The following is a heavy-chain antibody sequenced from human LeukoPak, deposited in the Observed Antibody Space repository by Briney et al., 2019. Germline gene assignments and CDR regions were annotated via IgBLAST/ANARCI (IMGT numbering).Heavy chain of an antibody. CDR2: IIPIFGTA. Sequence: GASVKVSCKASGGTFSSYAISWVRQAPGQGLEWKGGIIPIFGTANYAQKFQGRVTITADESTSTAYMELSSLRSEDTAVYYCATYQEGYSSGWYYFDYWGQGTLVTVSS. CDR3: ATYQEGYSSGWYYFDY. D-gene: IGHD6-19*01. J-gene: IGHJ4*02. CDR1: GGTFSSYA. V-gene: IGHV1-69*13.